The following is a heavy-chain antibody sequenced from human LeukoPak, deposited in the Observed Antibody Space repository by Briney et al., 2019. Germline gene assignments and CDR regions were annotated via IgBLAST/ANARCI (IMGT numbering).Heavy chain of an antibody. CDR2: INPNSGGT. D-gene: IGHD3-3*01. CDR3: AKERGLRFLEWFY. V-gene: IGHV1-2*02. CDR1: GYTFTSYD. Sequence: ASVKVSCKASGYTFTSYDINWVRQATGQGLEWMGWINPNSGGTNYAQKFQGRVTMTRDTSISTAYMELSRLRSDDTAVYYCAKERGLRFLEWFYWGQGTLVTVSS. J-gene: IGHJ4*02.